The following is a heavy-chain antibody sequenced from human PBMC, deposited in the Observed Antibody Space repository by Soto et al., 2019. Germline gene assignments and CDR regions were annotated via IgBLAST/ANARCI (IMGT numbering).Heavy chain of an antibody. Sequence: PGESLKISCKGSGYSFTTYSIGWVRQMPGKGLEWMGIIYPIDSDIKYSPSFQGQVTISADKSISTAFLQWDSLKASDTAMYYCARHSTRVQSSTWYGRFDLWGRGTMVTVS. V-gene: IGHV5-51*01. J-gene: IGHJ3*01. D-gene: IGHD6-13*01. CDR1: GYSFTTYS. CDR2: IYPIDSDI. CDR3: ARHSTRVQSSTWYGRFDL.